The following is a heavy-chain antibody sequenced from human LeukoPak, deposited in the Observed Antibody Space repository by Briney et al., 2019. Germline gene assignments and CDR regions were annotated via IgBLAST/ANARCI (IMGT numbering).Heavy chain of an antibody. D-gene: IGHD5-18*01. CDR1: GGSISSYY. J-gene: IGHJ3*02. V-gene: IGHV4-59*01. Sequence: SETLSLTCTVSGGSISSYYWSWIRQPPGKRLEWIGYIYYSGSTSYNASLKSRVTISVDKSKNQIYLKLNPVTAADTAVYYCARDLGVMVRAFDIWGQGTMVTVSS. CDR3: ARDLGVMVRAFDI. CDR2: IYYSGST.